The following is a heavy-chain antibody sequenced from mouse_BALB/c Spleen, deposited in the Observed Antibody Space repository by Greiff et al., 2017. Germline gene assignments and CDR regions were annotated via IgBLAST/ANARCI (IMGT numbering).Heavy chain of an antibody. CDR1: GFTFSSYT. J-gene: IGHJ2*01. D-gene: IGHD2-1*01. CDR2: ISSGGSYT. V-gene: IGHV5-6-4*01. CDR3: TRLGNYSFDY. Sequence: EVKVVESGGGLVKPGGSLKLSCAASGFTFSSYTMSWVRQTPEKRLEWVATISSGGSYTYYPDSVKGRFTISRDNAKNTLYLQMSSLKSEDTAMYYCTRLGNYSFDYWGQGTTLTVSS.